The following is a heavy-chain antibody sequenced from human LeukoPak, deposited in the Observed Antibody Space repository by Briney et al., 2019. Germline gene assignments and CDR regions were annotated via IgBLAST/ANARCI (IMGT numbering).Heavy chain of an antibody. V-gene: IGHV3-15*01. CDR2: IKSKTDGGTT. Sequence: GGSLRLSCAPSGLTFSNAWMDWVRQAPGKGLEWVGRIKSKTDGGTTDYAAPVKGRFTIARDDSKHTLYLQVNSLKTEDTAVYYCTTGNWGSFSYWGQGTLVTVSS. CDR3: TTGNWGSFSY. D-gene: IGHD7-27*01. CDR1: GLTFSNAW. J-gene: IGHJ4*02.